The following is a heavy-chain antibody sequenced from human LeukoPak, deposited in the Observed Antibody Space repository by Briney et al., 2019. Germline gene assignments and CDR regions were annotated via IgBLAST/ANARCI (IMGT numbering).Heavy chain of an antibody. CDR1: GYTFTSYY. D-gene: IGHD2-15*01. CDR2: INPSGGST. Sequence: ASVTVSCTASGYTFTSYYMHWVRQAPGQGLEWMGIINPSGGSTSYAQKFQGRVTMTRDTSTSTVYMELSSLRSEDTAVYYCASSSGGSSDYYYGMDVWGQGTTVTVSS. J-gene: IGHJ6*02. CDR3: ASSSGGSSDYYYGMDV. V-gene: IGHV1-46*01.